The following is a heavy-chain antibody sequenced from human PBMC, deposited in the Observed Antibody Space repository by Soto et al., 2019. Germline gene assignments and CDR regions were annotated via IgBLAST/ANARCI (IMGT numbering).Heavy chain of an antibody. CDR1: GFTFSSYG. Sequence: GGSLRLSCAASGFTFSSYGMHWVRQAPGKGLEWVAVISYDGSNKYYADSVKGRFTISRDNSKNTLYLQMNSLRAEDTAVYYCAKAGSDIVVVPAAMRYYYYGMDVWGQGTTVTVSS. V-gene: IGHV3-30*18. CDR3: AKAGSDIVVVPAAMRYYYYGMDV. CDR2: ISYDGSNK. J-gene: IGHJ6*02. D-gene: IGHD2-2*01.